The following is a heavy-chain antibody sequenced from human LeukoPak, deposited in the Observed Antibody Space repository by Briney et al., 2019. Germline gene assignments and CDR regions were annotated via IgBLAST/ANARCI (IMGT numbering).Heavy chain of an antibody. J-gene: IGHJ2*01. CDR1: GGTFSSYA. Sequence: SVKVSCKASGGTFSSYAISWVRQAPGQGLEWMGGIIPIFGTANYAQKFQGRVTITADESTSTAYMELSGLRSEDTAVYYCARGAGDYWYFDLWGRATLVTVSS. CDR3: ARGAGDYWYFDL. V-gene: IGHV1-69*13. D-gene: IGHD4-17*01. CDR2: IIPIFGTA.